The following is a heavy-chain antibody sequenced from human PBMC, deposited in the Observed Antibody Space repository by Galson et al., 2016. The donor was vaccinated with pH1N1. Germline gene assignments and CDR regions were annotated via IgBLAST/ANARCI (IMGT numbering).Heavy chain of an antibody. CDR2: ISWNDDK. V-gene: IGHV2-5*01. CDR1: GFSLSTSGVG. J-gene: IGHJ5*02. CDR3: AHSLYGDYVGWFDP. Sequence: PALVKPPQTLTLTCPFSGFSLSTSGVGVGWIRQPPGKALEWLALISWNDDKRYSPSLKSRLTITKDTSKNQVVLTMTNMDPVDTATYYCAHSLYGDYVGWFDPWGQGTLVTVSS. D-gene: IGHD4-17*01.